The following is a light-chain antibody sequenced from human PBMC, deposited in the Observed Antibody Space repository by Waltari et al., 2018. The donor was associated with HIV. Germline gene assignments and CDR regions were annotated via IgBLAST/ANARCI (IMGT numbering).Light chain of an antibody. Sequence: SAVTQPASVSGLPGQSIPLSCPGGDSDFCLYNFFSWYQQHPGQLPRLILYDVASRASGISDRFSGSKSGHTASLNISGLRAEDEADYYCSSFTADFTLVFGGGTKVTVL. CDR1: DSDFCLYNF. CDR2: DVA. J-gene: IGLJ2*01. CDR3: SSFTADFTLV. V-gene: IGLV2-14*03.